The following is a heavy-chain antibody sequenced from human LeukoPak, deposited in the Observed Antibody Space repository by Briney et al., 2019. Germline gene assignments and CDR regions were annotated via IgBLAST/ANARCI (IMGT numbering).Heavy chain of an antibody. D-gene: IGHD3-10*01. J-gene: IGHJ4*02. Sequence: GGSLRPSCAASGFTFSSYATSWVRQAPGKGLEWVSTISASGSSTYYADSVKGRFTLSRGNSKNTLYLQMNSLRAEDTAVYYCAKSHYYGSGSYDYWGQGTLVTVSS. V-gene: IGHV3-23*01. CDR2: ISASGSST. CDR1: GFTFSSYA. CDR3: AKSHYYGSGSYDY.